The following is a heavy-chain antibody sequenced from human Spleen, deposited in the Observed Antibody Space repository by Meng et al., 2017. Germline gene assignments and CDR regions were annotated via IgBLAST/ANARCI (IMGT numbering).Heavy chain of an antibody. J-gene: IGHJ4*02. CDR2: IYYSGST. D-gene: IGHD3-9*01. CDR1: GGSISSGGYY. Sequence: SETLSLTCTVSGGSISSGGYYWSWIRQHPGKGLEWIGYIYYSGSTNYNPSLKSRVTISVDTSKNQFSLKLSSVTAADTAVYYCARVVGAFLTGYYPYYFDYWGQGTLVTVSS. CDR3: ARVVGAFLTGYYPYYFDY. V-gene: IGHV4-61*08.